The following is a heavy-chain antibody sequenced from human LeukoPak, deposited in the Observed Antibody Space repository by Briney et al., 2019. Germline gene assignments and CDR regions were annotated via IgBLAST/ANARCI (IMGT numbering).Heavy chain of an antibody. Sequence: PSETLSLTCTVSGGSISSYYWSWIRQPPGKGLEWIGYIYTSGSTNYNPSLKSRVTISVDTSKNQFSLKLSSVTAADTAVYYRARTITIFGVVIKGWFDPWGQGTLVTVSS. CDR2: IYTSGST. CDR1: GGSISSYY. CDR3: ARTITIFGVVIKGWFDP. J-gene: IGHJ5*02. D-gene: IGHD3-3*01. V-gene: IGHV4-4*09.